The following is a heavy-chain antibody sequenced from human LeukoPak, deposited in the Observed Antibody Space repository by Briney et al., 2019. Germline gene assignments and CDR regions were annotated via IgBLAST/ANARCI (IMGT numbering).Heavy chain of an antibody. CDR1: GGSISSSSYY. J-gene: IGHJ5*02. Sequence: SETLSLTCTVSGGSISSSSYYWGWIRQPPGKGLEWIGSIYYSGSTYYNPSLKSRVTISVDTSKNQFSLKLSSVTAADTAVYYCASRLTTVITAWGQGTLVTVSS. CDR2: IYYSGST. CDR3: ASRLTTVITA. V-gene: IGHV4-39*07. D-gene: IGHD4-17*01.